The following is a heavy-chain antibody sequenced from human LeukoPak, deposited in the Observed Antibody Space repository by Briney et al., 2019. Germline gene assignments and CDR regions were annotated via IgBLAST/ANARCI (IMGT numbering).Heavy chain of an antibody. J-gene: IGHJ4*02. D-gene: IGHD1-26*01. CDR2: INSDGSAT. Sequence: GGSLRLSCAASGFSFTNYWMHWVRQAPGKGLVWVSHINSDGSATRYADSVKGRFTISRDNAMNTLYLQMNSLRGEDTAVYYCAREGELLFDYWGQGTLVTVSS. CDR1: GFSFTNYW. V-gene: IGHV3-74*01. CDR3: AREGELLFDY.